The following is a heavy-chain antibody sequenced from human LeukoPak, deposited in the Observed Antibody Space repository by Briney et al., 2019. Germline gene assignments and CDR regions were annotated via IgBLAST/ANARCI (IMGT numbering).Heavy chain of an antibody. CDR1: GFTFSSYA. D-gene: IGHD6-6*01. V-gene: IGHV3-30-3*01. CDR2: ISYDGSNK. Sequence: GGSLRLSCAASGFTFSSYAMHWVRQAPGKGLEWVAVISYDGSNKYYADSVKGRFTISRDNSKNTLYLQMNSMRAEDKAVSYCARDGAGYSSSSGWFDPWGQGTLVTVSS. J-gene: IGHJ5*02. CDR3: ARDGAGYSSSSGWFDP.